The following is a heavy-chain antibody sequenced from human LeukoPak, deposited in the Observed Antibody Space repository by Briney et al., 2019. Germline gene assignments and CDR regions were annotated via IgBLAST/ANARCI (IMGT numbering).Heavy chain of an antibody. V-gene: IGHV3-43*01. Sequence: GESLRLSCAASGFTFDDYTMHWVRQAPGKSLEWVSLISWDGGSTYYADSVKGRFTISRDNSKNSLYLQMNSLRTEDTALYYCAKGVDTAMVDGMDVWGQGTTVTVSS. CDR1: GFTFDDYT. CDR3: AKGVDTAMVDGMDV. D-gene: IGHD5-18*01. CDR2: ISWDGGST. J-gene: IGHJ6*02.